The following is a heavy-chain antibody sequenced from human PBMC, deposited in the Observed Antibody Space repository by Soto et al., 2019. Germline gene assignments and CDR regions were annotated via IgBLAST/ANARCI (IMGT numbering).Heavy chain of an antibody. V-gene: IGHV1-2*02. CDR2: INPITGGT. D-gene: IGHD3-22*01. CDR1: GYTFTAYY. J-gene: IGHJ4*02. CDR3: ARNYYDSSDRDYLDY. Sequence: SVKVSCKASGYTFTAYYIHWVRQAPGQGLEWMGWINPITGGTNYAPNFQGRVTMTRDTSISTAYMELSSLRSDDTALYYCARNYYDSSDRDYLDYWGQGTLVTVSS.